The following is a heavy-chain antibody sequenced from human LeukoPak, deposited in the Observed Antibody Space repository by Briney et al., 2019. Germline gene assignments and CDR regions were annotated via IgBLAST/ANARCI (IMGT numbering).Heavy chain of an antibody. Sequence: SETLSLTCTVSGGSLSSYYWSWFGKPQGKGLEWIAYIYYRGSTNYNPSLKSRVTISVDTSKNQFSLKLSSVTAADTAVYYCARVEDSSGYSFDYWGQGTLVTVSS. D-gene: IGHD3-22*01. CDR3: ARVEDSSGYSFDY. CDR1: GGSLSSYY. V-gene: IGHV4-59*01. CDR2: IYYRGST. J-gene: IGHJ4*02.